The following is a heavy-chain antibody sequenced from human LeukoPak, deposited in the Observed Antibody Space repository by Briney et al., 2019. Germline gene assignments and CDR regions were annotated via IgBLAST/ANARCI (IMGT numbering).Heavy chain of an antibody. CDR1: GFTFSTYA. D-gene: IGHD1-26*01. CDR3: ARAVYSGNYHVGESDY. J-gene: IGHJ4*02. Sequence: GGSLRLSCAASGFTFSTYAMYWVRQAAGKGLEWVSAISGNDITTSYADSVKGRFTISRDSSKNTLDLQMNSLRAEDTAMYYCARAVYSGNYHVGESDYWGQGTLVTVSS. V-gene: IGHV3-23*01. CDR2: ISGNDITT.